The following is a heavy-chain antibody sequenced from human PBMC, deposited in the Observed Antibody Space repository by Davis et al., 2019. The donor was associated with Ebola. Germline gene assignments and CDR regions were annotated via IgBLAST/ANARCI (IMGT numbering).Heavy chain of an antibody. D-gene: IGHD6-19*01. J-gene: IGHJ4*02. CDR1: GFTFSSYG. CDR3: ARDYEWLVLDY. V-gene: IGHV3-33*08. Sequence: GGSLRLSCAASGFTFSSYGMHWVRQAPAKGLEWVAVIWYDGSNKYYADSVKGRFTISRDNSKNTLYLQMNSLRAEDTAVYYCARDYEWLVLDYWGQGTLVTVSS. CDR2: IWYDGSNK.